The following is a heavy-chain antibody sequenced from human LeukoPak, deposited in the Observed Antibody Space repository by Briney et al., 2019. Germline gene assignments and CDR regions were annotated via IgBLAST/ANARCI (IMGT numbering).Heavy chain of an antibody. CDR3: ARCSYGDYNAFDI. D-gene: IGHD4-17*01. CDR1: GFTFSSYW. CDR2: IKQDGSEK. Sequence: GGSLRLSCAASGFTFSSYWMGWVRQAPGKGLEWVANIKQDGSEKYYVDSVKGRFTISRDNAKNSLYLQMNSLRAEDTAVYYCARCSYGDYNAFDIWGQGTMVTVSS. V-gene: IGHV3-7*01. J-gene: IGHJ3*02.